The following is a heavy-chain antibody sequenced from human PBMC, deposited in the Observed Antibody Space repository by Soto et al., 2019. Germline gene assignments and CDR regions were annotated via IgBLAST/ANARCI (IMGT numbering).Heavy chain of an antibody. Sequence: PGGSLRLSCAASGFTFSSYAMHWVRQAPGKGLEWVAVISYDGSNKYYADSVKGRFTISRDNSKNTLYLQMNSLGAEDTAVYYCARGDVLLWFGPRDGMDVWGQGTTVTVSS. J-gene: IGHJ6*02. V-gene: IGHV3-30-3*01. CDR3: ARGDVLLWFGPRDGMDV. D-gene: IGHD3-10*01. CDR2: ISYDGSNK. CDR1: GFTFSSYA.